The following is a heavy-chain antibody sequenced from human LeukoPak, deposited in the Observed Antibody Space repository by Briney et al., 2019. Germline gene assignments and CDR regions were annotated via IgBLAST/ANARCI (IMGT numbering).Heavy chain of an antibody. CDR2: IYSGGST. D-gene: IGHD4-23*01. Sequence: PGGSLRLSCAASGFTFSSNYMSWVRQAPGKGLEWVSVIYSGGSTYYADSVKGRFTISRHNSKNTLYLQMNSLRAEDTAVYYCARGGGGNYLYYFDYWGQGTLVTVSS. V-gene: IGHV3-53*04. CDR3: ARGGGGNYLYYFDY. CDR1: GFTFSSNY. J-gene: IGHJ4*02.